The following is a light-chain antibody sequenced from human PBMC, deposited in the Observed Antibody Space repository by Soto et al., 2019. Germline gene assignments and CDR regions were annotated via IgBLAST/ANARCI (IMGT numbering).Light chain of an antibody. J-gene: IGLJ2*01. CDR3: CSYAGSYTVV. V-gene: IGLV2-11*01. Sequence: QSALTQPRSVSGSPGQSVTISCTGTSIDVGGYNYVSWYQQHPGKAPKLMIYDVSKRPSGVPDRFSGYKSGNTASLTISGLQAEDEADYYCCSYAGSYTVVFGGGTKVTVL. CDR1: SIDVGGYNY. CDR2: DVS.